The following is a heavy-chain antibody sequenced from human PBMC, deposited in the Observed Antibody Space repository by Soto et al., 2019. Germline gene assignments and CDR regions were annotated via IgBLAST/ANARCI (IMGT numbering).Heavy chain of an antibody. CDR3: ARLRDSSGWYEYYYYMDV. V-gene: IGHV4-59*08. CDR1: GGSISSYY. CDR2: IYYSGST. D-gene: IGHD6-19*01. Sequence: SETLSLTCTVSGGSISSYYWSWIRQPPGKGLGWIGYIYYSGSTNYNPSLKSRVTISVDTSKNQFSLKLSSVTAADTAVYYCARLRDSSGWYEYYYYMDVWGKGTTVTVSS. J-gene: IGHJ6*03.